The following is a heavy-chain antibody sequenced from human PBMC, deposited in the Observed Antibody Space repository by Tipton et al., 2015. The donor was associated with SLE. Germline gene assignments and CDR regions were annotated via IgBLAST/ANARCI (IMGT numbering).Heavy chain of an antibody. CDR1: GFTFDDYA. V-gene: IGHV3-9*01. CDR2: ISWDSGSI. Sequence: SLRLSCAASGFTFDDYAIHWVRQAPGKGLEWVSGISWDSGSIAYADSVKGRFIMSRDNSMNTLSLQMNSLRVEDTAVYYCAGASWNYGFFDYWGQGTLVTVSS. D-gene: IGHD1-7*01. CDR3: AGASWNYGFFDY. J-gene: IGHJ4*02.